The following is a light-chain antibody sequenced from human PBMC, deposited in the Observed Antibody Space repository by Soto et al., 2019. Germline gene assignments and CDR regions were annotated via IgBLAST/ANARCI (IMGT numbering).Light chain of an antibody. Sequence: IQMTQYPTSLSASVGDRVTITCRASQNIRNWLAWYQQKPGKAPKLLIYDVSSLESGVPPRFSGSGSGTDFTLTISCLQSEDFATYYCQQYYIHPKPFGQGTKVDIK. J-gene: IGKJ1*01. CDR1: QNIRNW. CDR3: QQYYIHPKP. V-gene: IGKV1-5*01. CDR2: DVS.